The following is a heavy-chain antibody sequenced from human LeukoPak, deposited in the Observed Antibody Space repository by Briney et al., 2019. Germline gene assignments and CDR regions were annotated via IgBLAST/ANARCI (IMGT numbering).Heavy chain of an antibody. Sequence: PGESLKISCKGSGYSFTNYWIGWVRQMPGKGLELMGLIYPGDSDTTYSPSFQGQVTISADKSITTAYLQWSSLKASDTAVYYCTRRMTRGVITSPFDYWGQGTLVTVSS. J-gene: IGHJ4*02. CDR2: IYPGDSDT. CDR1: GYSFTNYW. CDR3: TRRMTRGVITSPFDY. D-gene: IGHD3-10*01. V-gene: IGHV5-51*01.